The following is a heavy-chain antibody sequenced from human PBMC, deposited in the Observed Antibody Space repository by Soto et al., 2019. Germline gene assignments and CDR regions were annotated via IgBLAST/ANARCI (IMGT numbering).Heavy chain of an antibody. D-gene: IGHD5-18*01. Sequence: HPGGPLSLSLPASGFPLSSYAMSWVRQAPGKGLEWVSAISGSGGSTYYADSVKGRFTISRDNSKNTLYLQMNSLRAEDTAVYYCAKEDTAMVSFYYGMDVWGQGTTVTVSS. J-gene: IGHJ6*02. CDR1: GFPLSSYA. CDR2: ISGSGGST. CDR3: AKEDTAMVSFYYGMDV. V-gene: IGHV3-23*01.